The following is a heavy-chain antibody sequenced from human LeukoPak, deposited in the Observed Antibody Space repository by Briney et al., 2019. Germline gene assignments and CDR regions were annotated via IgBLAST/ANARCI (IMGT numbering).Heavy chain of an antibody. V-gene: IGHV4-31*02. D-gene: IGHD2-21*01. CDR2: IYYSGST. J-gene: IGHJ3*02. Sequence: SWVRQAPGKGLEWVGYIYYSGSTYYNPSLKSRVTISVDTSKNQFSLKLSSVTAADTAVYYCARVDFGLFAFDIWGQGTMVTVSS. CDR3: ARVDFGLFAFDI.